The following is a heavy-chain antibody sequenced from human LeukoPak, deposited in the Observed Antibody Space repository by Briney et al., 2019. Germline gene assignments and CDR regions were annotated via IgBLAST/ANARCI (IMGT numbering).Heavy chain of an antibody. CDR3: AREWELLAHAFDI. D-gene: IGHD1-26*01. Sequence: PGGSLRLSCAASGFTFSSYGMHWVRQAPGKGLEWVAVIWYDGSNKYYADSVKGRFTISRDNSKNTLYLQMNSLRAEDTAVYYCAREWELLAHAFDIWGQGTMVTVFS. CDR1: GFTFSSYG. V-gene: IGHV3-33*01. CDR2: IWYDGSNK. J-gene: IGHJ3*02.